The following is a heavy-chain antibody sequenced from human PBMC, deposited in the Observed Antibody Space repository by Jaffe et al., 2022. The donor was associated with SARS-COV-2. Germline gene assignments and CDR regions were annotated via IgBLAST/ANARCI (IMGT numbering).Heavy chain of an antibody. J-gene: IGHJ4*02. D-gene: IGHD2-15*01. CDR3: TTSIGRGVVAAN. V-gene: IGHV3-15*01. Sequence: EVQLVESGGGLVKPGGSLRLSCAASGFTFSNAWMSWVRQAPGKGLEWVGRIKSKTDGGTTDYAAPVKGRFTISRDDSKNTLYLQMNSLKTEDTAVYYCTTSIGRGVVAANWGQGTLVTVSS. CDR1: GFTFSNAW. CDR2: IKSKTDGGTT.